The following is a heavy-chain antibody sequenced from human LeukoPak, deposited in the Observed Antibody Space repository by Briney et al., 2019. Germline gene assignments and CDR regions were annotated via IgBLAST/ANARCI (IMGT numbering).Heavy chain of an antibody. V-gene: IGHV4-61*01. Sequence: SETLSLTCTVSGVSISSSSYYWSWIRQPPGNGLEWIGYIYYSGITNYNPSLKSRVTMSVDTSKNQFSLNLSSVTAADTAVYYCARDSRYCNSISCYGRPGYYGLDVWGQGTTVTVSS. CDR1: GVSISSSSYY. J-gene: IGHJ6*02. CDR2: IYYSGIT. CDR3: ARDSRYCNSISCYGRPGYYGLDV. D-gene: IGHD2-2*01.